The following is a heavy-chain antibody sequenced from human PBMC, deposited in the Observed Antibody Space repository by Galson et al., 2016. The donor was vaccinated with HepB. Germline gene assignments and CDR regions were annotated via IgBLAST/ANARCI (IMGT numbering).Heavy chain of an antibody. CDR3: AIDPSQWHDLLFGN. V-gene: IGHV3-23*01. Sequence: SLRLSCAASGFTFDKYGMTWFRQAPGKGLEWVSTICGRCGDMDYADSVKGRFTISRDDSKNTLYLRMNSLRVEDTAIYYCAIDPSQWHDLLFGNWAQGTLVTVSA. CDR1: GFTFDKYG. J-gene: IGHJ4*02. CDR2: ICGRCGDM. D-gene: IGHD6-19*01.